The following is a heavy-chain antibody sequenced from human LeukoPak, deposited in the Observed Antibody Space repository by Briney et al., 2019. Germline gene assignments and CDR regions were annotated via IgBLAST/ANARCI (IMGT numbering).Heavy chain of an antibody. D-gene: IGHD6-13*01. CDR2: ISAYNGNT. V-gene: IGHV1-18*01. Sequence: ASVKVSCKASGYTFTSYGISWVRQAPGQGLEWMGWISAYNGNTNYAQKLQGRVTMTTDTSTSTAYMELRSLRSDDTAVYYCARDARGAAAADDPFDIWGQGTMVTVSS. CDR1: GYTFTSYG. J-gene: IGHJ3*02. CDR3: ARDARGAAAADDPFDI.